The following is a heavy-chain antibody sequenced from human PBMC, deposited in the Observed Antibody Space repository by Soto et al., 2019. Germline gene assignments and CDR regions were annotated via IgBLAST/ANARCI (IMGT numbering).Heavy chain of an antibody. Sequence: SVKVSCKASGGTFSRYAISWVRQAPGQGLEWMGGIIPLFGKANYAQKFQGRVTITADESTSTAYMELSSLRSEDTAVYYCARDGTLYDSSGYYYLYWGQGTLVTVSS. V-gene: IGHV1-69*13. D-gene: IGHD3-22*01. CDR3: ARDGTLYDSSGYYYLY. J-gene: IGHJ4*02. CDR2: IIPLFGKA. CDR1: GGTFSRYA.